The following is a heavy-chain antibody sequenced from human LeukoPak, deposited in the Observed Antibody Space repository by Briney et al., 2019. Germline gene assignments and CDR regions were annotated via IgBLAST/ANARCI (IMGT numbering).Heavy chain of an antibody. CDR3: ARVRDCSSSSCSHSDF. J-gene: IGHJ4*02. CDR2: ISSSSSYI. V-gene: IGHV3-21*01. Sequence: GGSLRLSCAASGFTFSSYSMNWVRQAPGKGLEWVSSISSSSSYIYYADSVKGRFTISRDNAKNSLYVQMNNLRAEDTAVYYWARVRDCSSSSCSHSDFSGQGTLVTVSS. D-gene: IGHD2-2*01. CDR1: GFTFSSYS.